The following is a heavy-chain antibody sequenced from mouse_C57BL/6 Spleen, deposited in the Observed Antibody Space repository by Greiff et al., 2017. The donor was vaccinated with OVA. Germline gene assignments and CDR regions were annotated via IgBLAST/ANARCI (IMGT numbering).Heavy chain of an antibody. CDR2: IDPSDSET. J-gene: IGHJ1*03. D-gene: IGHD2-3*01. Sequence: VQLQQPGAELVRPGSSVKLSCKASGYTFTSYWMHWVKQRPIQGLEWIGNIDPSDSETHYNQKFKDKATLTVDKSSSPAYMQLSSLTSEDSAVYYCARRDGYYGYFDVWGTGTTVTVSS. V-gene: IGHV1-52*01. CDR3: ARRDGYYGYFDV. CDR1: GYTFTSYW.